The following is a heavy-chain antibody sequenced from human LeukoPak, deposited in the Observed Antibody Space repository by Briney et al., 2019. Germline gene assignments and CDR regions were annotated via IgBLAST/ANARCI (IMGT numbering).Heavy chain of an antibody. Sequence: EASVKVSCKASGGTFSSYAISWVRQAPGQGLEWMGGIIPIFGTANYAQKFQGRVTITTDESTSTAYMELSSLRSEDTAVYYCAIAARGEFDYWGQGTLVTVSS. V-gene: IGHV1-69*05. CDR3: AIAARGEFDY. CDR1: GGTFSSYA. J-gene: IGHJ4*02. CDR2: IIPIFGTA. D-gene: IGHD6-6*01.